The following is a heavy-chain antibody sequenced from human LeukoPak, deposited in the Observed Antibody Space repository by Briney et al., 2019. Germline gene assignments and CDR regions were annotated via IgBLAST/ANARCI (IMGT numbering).Heavy chain of an antibody. Sequence: GGSLRLSCAASGFTFSDYYMSWIRQAPGKGLEYVSLISSSGSTKYYADSVKGRFTISRDNSKNTLYLQMNSLRAEDTAVYYCAKSNIAVAAFFDYWGQGTLVTVSS. CDR1: GFTFSDYY. CDR2: ISSSGSTK. J-gene: IGHJ4*02. V-gene: IGHV3-11*04. D-gene: IGHD6-19*01. CDR3: AKSNIAVAAFFDY.